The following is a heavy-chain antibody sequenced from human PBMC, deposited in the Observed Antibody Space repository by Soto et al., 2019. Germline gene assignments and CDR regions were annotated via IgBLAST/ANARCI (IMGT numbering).Heavy chain of an antibody. J-gene: IGHJ4*02. V-gene: IGHV4-59*13. CDR2: IYYSGST. Sequence: PSETLSLTCTLSGGSISSFYWSWIRQPPGKGLEWIGYIYYSGSTNYNPSLKSRVTISVDTSKNQFSLKLSSVTAADTAVYYCASRCFGGFFDYWGQGTLVTVSS. CDR1: GGSISSFY. D-gene: IGHD3-10*01. CDR3: ASRCFGGFFDY.